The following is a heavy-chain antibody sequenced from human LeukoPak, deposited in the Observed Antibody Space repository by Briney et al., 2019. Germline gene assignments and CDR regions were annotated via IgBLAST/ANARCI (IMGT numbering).Heavy chain of an antibody. Sequence: PGGSLRLSCAASGFTFSSYGMHWVRQAPGKGLEWVAVISYDGSNKYYADSVKGRFTIPRDNSKNTLYLQMNSLRAEDTAVYYCAKSLPEWLLGDYYGMDVWGQGTTVTVSS. J-gene: IGHJ6*02. V-gene: IGHV3-30*18. CDR2: ISYDGSNK. D-gene: IGHD3-3*01. CDR3: AKSLPEWLLGDYYGMDV. CDR1: GFTFSSYG.